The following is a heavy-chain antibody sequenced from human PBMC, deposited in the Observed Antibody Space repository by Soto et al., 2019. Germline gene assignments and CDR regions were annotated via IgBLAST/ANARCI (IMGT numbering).Heavy chain of an antibody. V-gene: IGHV3-11*01. Sequence: VQLVESGGGLVQPGGSLSLSCAASGFTFSDYYMSWIRPAPGKGLEWVSYITGRGKTIYYAASVKGRFTISRDNAKNSLYLQMNSLRAEDTAVYYCATTAGGWELAMWGQGPLVTVSS. J-gene: IGHJ4*02. CDR1: GFTFSDYY. CDR2: ITGRGKTI. D-gene: IGHD1-26*01. CDR3: ATTAGGWELAM.